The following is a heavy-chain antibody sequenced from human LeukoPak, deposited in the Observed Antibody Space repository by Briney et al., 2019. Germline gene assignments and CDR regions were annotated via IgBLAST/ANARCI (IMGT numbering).Heavy chain of an antibody. CDR1: GFTFTTYW. V-gene: IGHV3-74*01. J-gene: IGHJ4*02. CDR2: IKGDGSST. CDR3: VREGLECSGSSCQRAAFDY. D-gene: IGHD2-2*01. Sequence: GGSLRLSCAASGFTFTTYWMQWVRQVPGKGLVWVARIKGDGSSTRHADSMKGRFTISRDNAKNTLYLQMNSLRDEDTAVYYCVREGLECSGSSCQRAAFDYWGQGTLVTVSS.